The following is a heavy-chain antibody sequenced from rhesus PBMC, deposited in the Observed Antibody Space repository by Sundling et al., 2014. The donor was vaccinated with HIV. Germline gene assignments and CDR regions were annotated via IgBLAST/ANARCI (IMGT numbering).Heavy chain of an antibody. Sequence: DVQLVESGEAWSSLGESLRLACAASGFTFKNYWMTWVRQAPGKGLDWVGSIKTKADSGTAAYAESVKGRFTISRDDWKNTLYLEMSSLKTEDTAVYYCTRDRPGAWYSLISDYNGLDSWGQGSSSPSPQ. CDR3: TRDRPGAWYSLISDYNGLDS. J-gene: IGHJ6*01. CDR1: GFTFKNYW. V-gene: IGHV3-16*02. CDR2: IKTKADSGTA. D-gene: IGHD2-27*01.